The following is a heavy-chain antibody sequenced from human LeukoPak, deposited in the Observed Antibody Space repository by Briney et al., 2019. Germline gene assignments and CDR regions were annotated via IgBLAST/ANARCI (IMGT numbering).Heavy chain of an antibody. J-gene: IGHJ5*02. CDR1: GGTFTNYA. D-gene: IGHD3-9*01. V-gene: IGHV1-69*04. CDR2: IIVTLGTP. Sequence: SVKVSCKATGGTFTNYAVSWVRQAPGQGLEWMGRIIVTLGTPNYAQKFQGRVAITADKSTSTAYMELSSLRSEDTAVYYCARAVDDDLAGYYWGDWFDPWGQGTLVTVS. CDR3: ARAVDDDLAGYYWGDWFDP.